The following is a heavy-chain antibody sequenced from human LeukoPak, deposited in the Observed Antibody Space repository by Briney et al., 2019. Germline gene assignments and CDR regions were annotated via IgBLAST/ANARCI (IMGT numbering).Heavy chain of an antibody. D-gene: IGHD3-22*01. J-gene: IGHJ4*02. CDR1: GFTFSNAW. CDR2: IKSKTDGGTT. CDR3: TTDSYDSSGYWFDY. Sequence: PGGSLRLSCAASGFTFSNAWMSWVRQAPGKGLEWVGRIKSKTDGGTTDYAAPVKGRFTISRDDSKNTLYLQMNSLKTEDTAVYYCTTDSYDSSGYWFDYWGQGTLVTVSS. V-gene: IGHV3-15*01.